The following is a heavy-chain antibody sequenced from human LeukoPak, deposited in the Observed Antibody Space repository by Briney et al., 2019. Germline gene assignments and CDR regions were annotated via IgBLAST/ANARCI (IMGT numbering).Heavy chain of an antibody. CDR3: ARASGSGSYHGY. D-gene: IGHD3-10*01. Sequence: ASVKVSCKASGYTFASYGISWVRQAPGQGLERMGWTSAYSGHTNYAQTFQGRVTMTTDTSTSTAYMELRSLRSDDTAVYYCARASGSGSYHGYWGQGTLVTVSS. J-gene: IGHJ4*02. CDR1: GYTFASYG. V-gene: IGHV1-18*01. CDR2: TSAYSGHT.